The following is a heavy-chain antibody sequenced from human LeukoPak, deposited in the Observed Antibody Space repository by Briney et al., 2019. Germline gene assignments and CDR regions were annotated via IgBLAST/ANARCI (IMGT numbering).Heavy chain of an antibody. J-gene: IGHJ4*02. CDR2: ISAYNGNT. D-gene: IGHD1-26*01. V-gene: IGHV1-18*01. CDR1: GYTFTSYG. Sequence: VASVKVSCKASGYTFTSYGISWVRQAPGQGLEWMGWISAYNGNTNYAQKLQGRVTMTTDTSTSTAYMELSSLRSEDTAVYYCATETPEWELLKVQVYWGQGTLVTVSS. CDR3: ATETPEWELLKVQVY.